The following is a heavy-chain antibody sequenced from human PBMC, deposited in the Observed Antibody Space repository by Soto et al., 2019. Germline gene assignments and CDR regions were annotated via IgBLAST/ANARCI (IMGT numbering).Heavy chain of an antibody. J-gene: IGHJ4*02. D-gene: IGHD2-15*01. CDR1: GGSFSGYY. Sequence: SETLSLTCAVYGGSFSGYYWSWIRQPPGKGLEWIGEINHSGSTNYNPSLKSRVTISVDTSKNQFSLKLSSVTAADTAVYYCARLREGVVAATSYYFDYWGQGTLVTVSS. CDR2: INHSGST. CDR3: ARLREGVVAATSYYFDY. V-gene: IGHV4-34*01.